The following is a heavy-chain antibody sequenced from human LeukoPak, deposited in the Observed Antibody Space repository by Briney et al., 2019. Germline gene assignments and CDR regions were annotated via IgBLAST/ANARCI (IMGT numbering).Heavy chain of an antibody. V-gene: IGHV1-2*02. Sequence: GASVKVSCEASGYTFTGYSMHWVRQAPGQGLEWMGWINPNSGDTNYAQKFQGRVIMTRDTSISTAYMELSRLTSDDMAMYYCAGDKSSTWYGGVDYWGQGTLVTVSS. CDR1: GYTFTGYS. D-gene: IGHD6-13*01. CDR3: AGDKSSTWYGGVDY. CDR2: INPNSGDT. J-gene: IGHJ4*02.